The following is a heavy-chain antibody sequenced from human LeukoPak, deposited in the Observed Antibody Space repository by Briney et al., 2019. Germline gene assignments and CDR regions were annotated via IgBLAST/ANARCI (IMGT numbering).Heavy chain of an antibody. J-gene: IGHJ4*02. Sequence: ASVKVSCKPYGYTFNTYGITWVRQAPGQGLEWMGWISAYNGNTNYAQKLQGRVTMTTDTSTSTAYMELRSLRSDDTAVYYCARDHGSGLLDYWGQGTLVTVSS. CDR3: ARDHGSGLLDY. CDR2: ISAYNGNT. V-gene: IGHV1-18*01. CDR1: GYTFNTYG. D-gene: IGHD6-19*01.